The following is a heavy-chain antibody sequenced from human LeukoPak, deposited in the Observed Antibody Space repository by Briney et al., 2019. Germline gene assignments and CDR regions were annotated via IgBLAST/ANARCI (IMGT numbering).Heavy chain of an antibody. CDR1: GYTLRELS. CDR3: ASMTRGIVVPHFDY. D-gene: IGHD6-6*01. CDR2: YDPEDGET. Sequence: ASVKVSCKVFGYTLRELSMHWVRQGPGKGLEWGGGYDPEDGETIYAANFQDRVIMTEDTSTDTAYMEVTSLRSDDTGVYFCASMTRGIVVPHFDYWGQGTLVTVSS. V-gene: IGHV1-24*01. J-gene: IGHJ4*02.